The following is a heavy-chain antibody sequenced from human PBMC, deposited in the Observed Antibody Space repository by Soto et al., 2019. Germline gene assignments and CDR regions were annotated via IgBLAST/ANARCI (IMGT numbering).Heavy chain of an antibody. Sequence: EVQLVESGGGLVQPGGSLRLSCAASGFTFSSYVMHWVRQATGKGLEWVSAIGTAGDTYYPGSVKGRFTISRENAKNSLYLQMNSLRAGDTAVYYCARSGGYCSGGSCYTAAFDIWGQGTMVTVSS. CDR2: IGTAGDT. V-gene: IGHV3-13*01. D-gene: IGHD2-15*01. J-gene: IGHJ3*02. CDR1: GFTFSSYV. CDR3: ARSGGYCSGGSCYTAAFDI.